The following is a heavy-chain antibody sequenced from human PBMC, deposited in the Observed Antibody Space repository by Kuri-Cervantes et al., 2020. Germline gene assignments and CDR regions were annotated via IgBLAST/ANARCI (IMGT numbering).Heavy chain of an antibody. CDR1: GFTFSDYY. V-gene: IGHV3-9*01. D-gene: IGHD6-19*01. J-gene: IGHJ6*02. Sequence: SLKISCAVSGFTFSDYYMSWVRQAPGKGLEWVSGISWNSGRIDYADSVKGRFIMSRDNAKKSLYLQMNSLRPEDTALYFCAKDIFAGIGVAGSLDVWGQGTTVTVSS. CDR2: ISWNSGRI. CDR3: AKDIFAGIGVAGSLDV.